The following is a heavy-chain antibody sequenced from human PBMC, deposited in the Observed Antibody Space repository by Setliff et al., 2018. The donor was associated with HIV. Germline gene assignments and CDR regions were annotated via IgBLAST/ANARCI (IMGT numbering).Heavy chain of an antibody. J-gene: IGHJ4*02. D-gene: IGHD2-2*01. CDR2: VFPDDSDT. Sequence: GESLKISCQASGYSFTTLWIAWVRQMPGKGREWMGMVFPDDSDTRYSPSFQGQVSMSADKSINTAYLQWTTLKASDSAMYYCAGPRGNDYAGSGFDNWGQGTLVTVSS. CDR1: GYSFTTLW. V-gene: IGHV5-51*01. CDR3: AGPRGNDYAGSGFDN.